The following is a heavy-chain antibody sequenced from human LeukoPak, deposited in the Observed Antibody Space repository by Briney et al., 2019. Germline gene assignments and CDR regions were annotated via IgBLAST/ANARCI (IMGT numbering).Heavy chain of an antibody. D-gene: IGHD2-2*01. CDR2: ISGSGTPI. V-gene: IGHV3-48*01. Sequence: GGSLRLSCAASGFTFSSYSMNWVRLAPGKGLEWVAYISGSGTPIYYADSVQGRFTVSRDNVKNSLYLQMDILRADDTAVYYCARDFRSNSXXVGDFWGQGVRVTVSS. J-gene: IGHJ4*02. CDR1: GFTFSSYS. CDR3: ARDFRSNSXXVGDF.